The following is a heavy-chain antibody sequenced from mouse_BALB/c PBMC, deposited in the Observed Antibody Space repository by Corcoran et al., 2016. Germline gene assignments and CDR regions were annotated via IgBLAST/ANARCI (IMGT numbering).Heavy chain of an antibody. D-gene: IGHD1-1*02. J-gene: IGHJ2*01. CDR1: GYTFTNYG. CDR2: INTYTGEP. CDR3: ASGNYFDY. Sequence: QIQLVQSGPELKKPGETVKISCKASGYTFTNYGMNWVKQAPGKGLKWMGWINTYTGEPTYADDFKGRFAFSLETSASTAYLQINNLKNEDTATYFCASGNYFDYWAQGTTFTVSS. V-gene: IGHV9-3-1*01.